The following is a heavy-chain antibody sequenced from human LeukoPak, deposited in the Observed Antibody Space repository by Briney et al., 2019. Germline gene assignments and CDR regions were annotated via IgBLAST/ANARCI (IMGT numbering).Heavy chain of an antibody. V-gene: IGHV3-23*01. CDR3: ATAGGSSGSYPLIY. CDR1: GFTFSNYA. D-gene: IGHD3-22*01. CDR2: ITGSGAST. Sequence: GGSLRLSCVASGFTFSNYAMNWVRQAPGKGLERVSVITGSGASTYYADSVKGQFTTSRDNSKNTVFLQMNNLRAEDTAVYYCATAGGSSGSYPLIYWGQGILVTVSS. J-gene: IGHJ4*02.